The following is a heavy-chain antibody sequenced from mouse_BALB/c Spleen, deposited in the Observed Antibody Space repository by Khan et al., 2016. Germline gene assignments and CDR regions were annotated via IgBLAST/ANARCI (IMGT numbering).Heavy chain of an antibody. Sequence: QVQLQQSGAELVKPGASVKLSCKASGYTFTEYIIHWVKQRSGQGLERIGWFYPGSGSIKYNEKFKDKATLTADKSSSTVYMELSRLTSEDSAVYFCARHEGRAMITTVYFDYWGQGTTLTVSS. V-gene: IGHV1-62-2*01. D-gene: IGHD2-4*01. CDR2: FYPGSGSI. CDR3: ARHEGRAMITTVYFDY. J-gene: IGHJ2*01. CDR1: GYTFTEYI.